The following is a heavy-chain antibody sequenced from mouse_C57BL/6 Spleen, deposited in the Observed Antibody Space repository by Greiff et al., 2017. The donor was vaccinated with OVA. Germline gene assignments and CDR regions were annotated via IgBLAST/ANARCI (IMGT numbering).Heavy chain of an antibody. CDR1: GYTFTSYW. CDR2: IDPSDSYT. V-gene: IGHV1-59*01. Sequence: QVQLKQPGAELVRPGTSVKLSCKASGYTFTSYWMHWVKQRPGQGLEWIGVIDPSDSYTNYNQKFKGKATLTVDTSSSTAYMQLSSLTSEDSAVYYCARRGGSSYYYAMDYWGQGTSVTVSS. J-gene: IGHJ4*01. D-gene: IGHD1-1*01. CDR3: ARRGGSSYYYAMDY.